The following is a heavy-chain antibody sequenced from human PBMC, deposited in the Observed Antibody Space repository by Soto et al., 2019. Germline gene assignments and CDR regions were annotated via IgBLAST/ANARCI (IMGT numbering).Heavy chain of an antibody. D-gene: IGHD2-21*01. CDR1: GFTFSTYN. CDR2: ISSSSGTI. V-gene: IGHV3-48*01. J-gene: IGHJ4*02. CDR3: AKGGGPSCYSTSHF. Sequence: GGSLRLSCAASGFTFSTYNMNWVRQAPGEGLEWISYISSSSGTIYYADSVKGRFTISRDNAKNTLYLQMSGLRAEDTAVYYCAKGGGPSCYSTSHFWGQGTLVTVSS.